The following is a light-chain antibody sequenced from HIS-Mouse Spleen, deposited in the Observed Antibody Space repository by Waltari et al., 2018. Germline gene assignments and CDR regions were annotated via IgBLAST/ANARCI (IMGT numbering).Light chain of an antibody. CDR1: QSISSW. V-gene: IGKV1-5*03. CDR2: KAS. CDR3: QQYNSYPWT. Sequence: DSQMTQSPSTLSDSVGDRVTITCRASQSISSWLAWYQQKPGKAPKLLIYKASSLESGVPSRFSGSGSGTEFTLTISSLQPDDFATYYCQQYNSYPWTFGQGTKVEIK. J-gene: IGKJ1*01.